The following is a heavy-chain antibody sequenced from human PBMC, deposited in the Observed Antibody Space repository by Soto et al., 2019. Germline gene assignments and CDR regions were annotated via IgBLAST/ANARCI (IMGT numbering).Heavy chain of an antibody. J-gene: IGHJ6*02. CDR3: ARDHGMFLSYYYYGMDV. CDR2: INAGNGNT. Sequence: GASVKVSCKASGYTFTSYAMHWVRQAPGQRLEWMGWINAGNGNTKYSQKFQGRVTITRDTSASTAYMELSSLRSEDSAVYYCARDHGMFLSYYYYGMDVWGQGTTVTVSS. V-gene: IGHV1-3*01. CDR1: GYTFTSYA. D-gene: IGHD3-10*02.